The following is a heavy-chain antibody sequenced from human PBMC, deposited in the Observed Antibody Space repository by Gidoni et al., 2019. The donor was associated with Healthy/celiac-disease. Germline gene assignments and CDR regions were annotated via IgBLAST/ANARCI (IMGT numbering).Heavy chain of an antibody. CDR3: ARIGSSWYYRYMDV. Sequence: QVQLQQWGPGLFKPSATLSLTCAVYGGSFSGYYWSWIRQPPGKGLEWIGEINHSGSTNYNPSLKSRVTISVDTSKSQFSLKLSSVTAADTAVYYCARIGSSWYYRYMDVWGKGTTVTVSS. CDR1: GGSFSGYY. V-gene: IGHV4-34*01. CDR2: INHSGST. J-gene: IGHJ6*03. D-gene: IGHD6-13*01.